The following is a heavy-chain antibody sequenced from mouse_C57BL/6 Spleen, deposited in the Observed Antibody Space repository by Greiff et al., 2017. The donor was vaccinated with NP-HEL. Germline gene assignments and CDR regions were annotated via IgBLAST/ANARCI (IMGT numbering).Heavy chain of an antibody. CDR2: IRLKSDNYAT. CDR1: GFTFSNYW. J-gene: IGHJ2*01. D-gene: IGHD1-1*01. Sequence: EVKVEESGGGLVQPGGSMKLSCVASGFTFSNYWMNWVRQSPEKGLEWVAQIRLKSDNYATHYAESVKGRFTISRDDSKSSVYLQMNNLRAEDTGMYYCTLEGATVFDYWGQGTTLTVSS. V-gene: IGHV6-3*01. CDR3: TLEGATVFDY.